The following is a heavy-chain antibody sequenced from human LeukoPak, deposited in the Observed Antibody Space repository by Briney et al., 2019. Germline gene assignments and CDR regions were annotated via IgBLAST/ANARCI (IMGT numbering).Heavy chain of an antibody. D-gene: IGHD2-2*03. CDR3: ARDLDIVVVPATSPHGV. CDR2: ISSSGSTI. V-gene: IGHV3-11*01. J-gene: IGHJ6*04. Sequence: GGSLRLSCAVSGFTFSDYYMSWIRQAPGKGLEWVSYISSSGSTIYYADSVKGRFTISRDNAKNSLYLQMNSLRAEDTAVYYCARDLDIVVVPATSPHGVWGKGTTVTVSS. CDR1: GFTFSDYY.